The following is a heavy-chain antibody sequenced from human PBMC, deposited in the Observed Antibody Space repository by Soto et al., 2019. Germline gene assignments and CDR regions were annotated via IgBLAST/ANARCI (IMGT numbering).Heavy chain of an antibody. V-gene: IGHV1-69*02. J-gene: IGHJ6*03. D-gene: IGHD1-7*01. CDR2: IIPILGIA. CDR1: GGTFSSYT. Sequence: ASVKVSCKASGGTFSSYTISWVRQAPGQGLEWMGRIIPILGIANYAQRFQGRVTITADKSTSTAYMELSSLRSEDTAVYYCASCDYITGTTFSYYMDVWGKGTTVTVSS. CDR3: ASCDYITGTTFSYYMDV.